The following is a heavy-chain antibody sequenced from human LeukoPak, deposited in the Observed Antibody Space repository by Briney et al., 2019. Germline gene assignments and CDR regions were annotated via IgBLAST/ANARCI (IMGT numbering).Heavy chain of an antibody. CDR2: MNPNSGNT. D-gene: IGHD3-22*01. J-gene: IGHJ4*02. CDR1: GYTFTSYD. Sequence: GASVKVSCKASGYTFTSYDINWVRQATGQGLEWMGWMNPNSGNTGYAQKFQGRVTMTRNTSISTAYMELSSLRSEDTAVYYCARVDLRWRFGLYYYDSSGFDYWGQGTLVTVSS. V-gene: IGHV1-8*01. CDR3: ARVDLRWRFGLYYYDSSGFDY.